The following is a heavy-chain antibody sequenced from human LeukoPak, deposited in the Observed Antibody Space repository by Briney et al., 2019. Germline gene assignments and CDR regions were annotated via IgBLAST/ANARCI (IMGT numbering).Heavy chain of an antibody. CDR3: ARDNSIGGRGWWFDP. CDR2: INPSGGST. V-gene: IGHV1-46*01. CDR1: GYTFTNYY. Sequence: GASVKVSCKASGYTFTNYYMHWVRQAPGQGLEWMGLINPSGGSTSYAEKFQGRVIMTRDMPTTTDYMELSSLRSEDTAVYYCARDNSIGGRGWWFDPWGQGTLVTVSS. J-gene: IGHJ5*02. D-gene: IGHD4-23*01.